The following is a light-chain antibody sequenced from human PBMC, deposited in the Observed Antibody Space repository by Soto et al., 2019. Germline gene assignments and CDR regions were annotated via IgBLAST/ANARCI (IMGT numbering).Light chain of an antibody. Sequence: QSVLPQSSSASASLGSSVKRTCTLSRGHSTYSIAWHQQQPGKAPRYLMKLEGSGSYNKGSGVPDRFSGSSSGADRYLTISNLQFEDEADYYCETWDSNTRVFGGGTKLTVL. V-gene: IGLV4-60*02. CDR3: ETWDSNTRV. CDR2: LEGSGSY. CDR1: RGHSTYS. J-gene: IGLJ3*02.